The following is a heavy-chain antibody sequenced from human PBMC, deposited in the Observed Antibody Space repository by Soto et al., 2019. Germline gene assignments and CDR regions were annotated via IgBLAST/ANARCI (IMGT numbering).Heavy chain of an antibody. J-gene: IGHJ6*02. V-gene: IGHV2-26*01. CDR2: IFSNDEK. CDR3: GRILGGGVVGRGGNYCYGMDV. CDR1: GFSLSNARMG. D-gene: IGHD2-15*01. Sequence: QVTLKEPGPVLVKPTETLTLTCTVSGFSLSNARMGVSWIRQPPEKAREGLAHIFSNDEKSYSTSLKSRLTNAKDTSKSQVVLTMTNMDPVDTATYYRGRILGGGVVGRGGNYCYGMDVWGQGTTVTVSS.